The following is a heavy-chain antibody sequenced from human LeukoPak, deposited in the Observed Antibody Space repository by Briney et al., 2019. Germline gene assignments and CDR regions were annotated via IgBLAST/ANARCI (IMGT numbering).Heavy chain of an antibody. J-gene: IGHJ4*02. D-gene: IGHD6-19*01. Sequence: SETLSLTCAVYGGSFRVYYWSWIRQPPGKGLEWIGEINHSGSTNYNPSLKSRVTISVDTSKNQFSLKLSSVTAADTAVYYCARGKTVAGTIGGVNYWGQGTLVTVSS. CDR2: INHSGST. CDR1: GGSFRVYY. V-gene: IGHV4-34*01. CDR3: ARGKTVAGTIGGVNY.